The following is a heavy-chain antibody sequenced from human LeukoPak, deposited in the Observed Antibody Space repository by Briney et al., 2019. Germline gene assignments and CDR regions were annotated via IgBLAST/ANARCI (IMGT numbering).Heavy chain of an antibody. CDR1: GFTFSSYW. CDR3: ARPRYSGSYRPFDY. D-gene: IGHD1-26*01. V-gene: IGHV3-7*01. Sequence: GGSLRLSCAASGFTFSSYWMSWVRQAPGKGLEWVANIKQDGSERYYVDSVKGRFTISRDNAKNSLYLQMNSLRAEDTAVYYCARPRYSGSYRPFDYWGQGTLVTVSS. J-gene: IGHJ4*02. CDR2: IKQDGSER.